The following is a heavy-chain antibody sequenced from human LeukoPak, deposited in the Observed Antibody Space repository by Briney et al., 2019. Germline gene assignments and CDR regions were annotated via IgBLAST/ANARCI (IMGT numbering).Heavy chain of an antibody. CDR3: ARMTYYYDSSGYLGYFDY. D-gene: IGHD3-22*01. J-gene: IGHJ4*02. Sequence: ASVKVSCKASGYTVTSYGISWVRQAPGQGLEWMGWISAYNGNTNYAQKLQGRVTMTTDTSTSTAYMELRSLRSDDTAVYYCARMTYYYDSSGYLGYFDYWGQGTLVTVSS. CDR1: GYTVTSYG. CDR2: ISAYNGNT. V-gene: IGHV1-18*01.